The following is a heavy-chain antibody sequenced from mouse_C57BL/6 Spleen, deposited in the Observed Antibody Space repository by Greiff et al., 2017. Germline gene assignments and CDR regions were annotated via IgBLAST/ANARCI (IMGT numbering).Heavy chain of an antibody. CDR2: IYPGDGDT. V-gene: IGHV1-82*01. CDR1: GYAFSSSW. J-gene: IGHJ2*01. CDR3: ARGYYDGGGTCY. D-gene: IGHD1-1*01. Sequence: VQLQQSGPELVKPGASVKISCKASGYAFSSSWMNWVKQRPGKGLEWIGRIYPGDGDTNYNGKFKGKDTLTADKSSSTAYLQLSSLTSEDSAVYFCARGYYDGGGTCYWGQGTTLTVSS.